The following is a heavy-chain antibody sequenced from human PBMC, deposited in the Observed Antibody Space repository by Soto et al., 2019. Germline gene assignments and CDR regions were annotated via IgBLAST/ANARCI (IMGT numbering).Heavy chain of an antibody. J-gene: IGHJ4*02. V-gene: IGHV4-34*01. D-gene: IGHD5-18*01. CDR3: ARGFYSYADY. CDR2: INHSGST. Sequence: SETLSLTCAVYGVSFSGYYWSWIRQPPGKGLEWIGEINHSGSTNYNPSLKSRVTISVDTSKNQFSLKLSSVTAADTAVYYCARGFYSYADYWGQGTLVTVSS. CDR1: GVSFSGYY.